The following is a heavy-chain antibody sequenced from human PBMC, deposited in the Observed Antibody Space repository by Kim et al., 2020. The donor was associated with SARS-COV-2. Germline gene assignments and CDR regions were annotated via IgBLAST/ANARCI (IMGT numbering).Heavy chain of an antibody. CDR1: GYTFTSYA. CDR2: INAGNGNT. CDR3: ARADDIVVVVAATPIYFQH. J-gene: IGHJ1*01. V-gene: IGHV1-3*01. D-gene: IGHD2-15*01. Sequence: ASVKVSCKASGYTFTSYAMHWVRQAPGQRLEWMGWINAGNGNTKYSQKFQGRVTITRDTSASTAYMELSSLRSEDTAVYYCARADDIVVVVAATPIYFQHWGQGTLVTVSS.